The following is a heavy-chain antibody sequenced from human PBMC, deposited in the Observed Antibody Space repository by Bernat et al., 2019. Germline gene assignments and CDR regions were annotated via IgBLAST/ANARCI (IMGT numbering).Heavy chain of an antibody. V-gene: IGHV3-74*01. D-gene: IGHD6-6*01. CDR1: GLTFISFW. CDR2: VNGDGSST. J-gene: IGHJ4*02. CDR3: AKAEYSSSSRHFDY. Sequence: AASGLTFISFWMHWFRQAPVKGLVWVSRVNGDGSSTSYADSVKCLFTISSDNAKNTLYLQMNSLRAEDKAVYYFAKAEYSSSSRHFDYWGKGTL.